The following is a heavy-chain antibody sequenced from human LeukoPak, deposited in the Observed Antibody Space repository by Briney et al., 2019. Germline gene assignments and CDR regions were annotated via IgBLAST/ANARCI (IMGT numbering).Heavy chain of an antibody. Sequence: SETLSLTCTVSGGSISSYYWSWIRQPPGKGLEWIGSIYYSGSTYYIPSLKSRVTISVDTSKNQFSLKLSSVTAADTAVYYCARVGQWLVFSAFDIWGQGTMVTVSS. V-gene: IGHV4-39*07. CDR2: IYYSGST. J-gene: IGHJ3*02. D-gene: IGHD6-19*01. CDR3: ARVGQWLVFSAFDI. CDR1: GGSISSYY.